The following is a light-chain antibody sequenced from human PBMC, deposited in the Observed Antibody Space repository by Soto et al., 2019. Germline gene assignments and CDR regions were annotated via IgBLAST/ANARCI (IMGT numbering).Light chain of an antibody. CDR2: DAY. J-gene: IGKJ4*01. CDR3: QQRRIWPPLT. V-gene: IGKV3-11*01. CDR1: QSVGIY. Sequence: EVVLTQSTATLSLSPGEIDTLSCRASQSVGIYLAWYPQKPGQAPRLLIYDAYNRATGIPARFSGSGSGTDFTLTISSLEPEDFAVYYCQQRRIWPPLTFGGGTKVEIK.